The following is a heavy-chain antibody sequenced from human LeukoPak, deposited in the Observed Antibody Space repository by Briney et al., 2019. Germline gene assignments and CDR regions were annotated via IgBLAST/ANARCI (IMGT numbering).Heavy chain of an antibody. CDR3: ARERRGIVDY. CDR1: GYSISSGYY. J-gene: IGHJ4*02. D-gene: IGHD2/OR15-2a*01. Sequence: NPSETLSLTCTVSGYSISSGYYWGWIRPPPGKGLEWIGSIYHSGSTYYNPSLKSRVTISVDASKNQFSLKLSSVTAADTAVYYCARERRGIVDYWGQGTLVTVSS. CDR2: IYHSGST. V-gene: IGHV4-38-2*02.